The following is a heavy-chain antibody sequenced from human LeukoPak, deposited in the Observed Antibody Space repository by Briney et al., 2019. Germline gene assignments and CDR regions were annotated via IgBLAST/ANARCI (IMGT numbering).Heavy chain of an antibody. CDR2: ISYDGSNK. Sequence: GRSLRLSCAASGFTFSSYAMHWVRQAPGKGLEWVAVISYDGSNKYYADSVKGRFTISRDNSKNTPYLQMNSLRAEDTAVYYCARGTGPEYYDFWSGYSHFDYWGQGTLVTVSS. CDR1: GFTFSSYA. J-gene: IGHJ4*02. D-gene: IGHD3-3*01. V-gene: IGHV3-30-3*01. CDR3: ARGTGPEYYDFWSGYSHFDY.